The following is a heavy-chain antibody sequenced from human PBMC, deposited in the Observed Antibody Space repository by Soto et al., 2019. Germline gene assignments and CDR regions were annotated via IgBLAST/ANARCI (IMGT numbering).Heavy chain of an antibody. CDR2: ISAYNGNT. Sequence: VASVKVSCKAAGYTFTSYFITWVRQAPGQGLEWMGWISAYNGNTNYAQMLQGRVTMTTDTSTATAYMEMRSLGSDDTAIYYCARQNYYSGMDVWGQGTTVTVSS. CDR3: ARQNYYSGMDV. CDR1: GYTFTSYF. J-gene: IGHJ6*02. V-gene: IGHV1-18*01.